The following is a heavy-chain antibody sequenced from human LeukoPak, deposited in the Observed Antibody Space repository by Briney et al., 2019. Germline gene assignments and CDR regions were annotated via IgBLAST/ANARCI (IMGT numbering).Heavy chain of an antibody. D-gene: IGHD6-19*01. CDR1: GGSFSGYY. Sequence: SETLSLTCAVYGGSFSGYYWSWIRQPPGKGLEWIGEINHSGSTNYNPFLKSRVTISVDTSKNQFSLKLSSVTAADTAVYYCASGAVAGRNYWGQGTLVTVSS. V-gene: IGHV4-34*01. CDR3: ASGAVAGRNY. J-gene: IGHJ4*02. CDR2: INHSGST.